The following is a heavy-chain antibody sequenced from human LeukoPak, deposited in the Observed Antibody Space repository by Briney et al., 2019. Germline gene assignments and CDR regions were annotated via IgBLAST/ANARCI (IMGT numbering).Heavy chain of an antibody. D-gene: IGHD4-23*01. V-gene: IGHV1-69*06. J-gene: IGHJ4*02. CDR3: ATPGNYGGKESDYYFDY. CDR1: GGTFSSYA. Sequence: GSSVKVSCKASGGTFSSYAISWVRQAPGQGLEWMGGIIPIFGTANYAQKFQGRVTITADKSTSTAYMELSSLRSEDTAVYYCATPGNYGGKESDYYFDYWGQGTLVTVSS. CDR2: IIPIFGTA.